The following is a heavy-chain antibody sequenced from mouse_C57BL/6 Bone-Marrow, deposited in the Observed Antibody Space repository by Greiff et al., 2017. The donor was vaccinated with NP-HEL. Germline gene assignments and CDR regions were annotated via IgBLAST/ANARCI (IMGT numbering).Heavy chain of an antibody. CDR3: ARGGTTVY. V-gene: IGHV1-76*01. Sequence: QVQLQQSGAELVRPGASVKLSCKASGYTFTDYYINWVKQRPGQGLEWIARIYPGSGNTYYNEKFKGKATLTAEKSSSTAYMQLSSLTSADSAVYFCARGGTTVYWGQGTTLTVSS. CDR2: IYPGSGNT. CDR1: GYTFTDYY. D-gene: IGHD1-1*01. J-gene: IGHJ2*01.